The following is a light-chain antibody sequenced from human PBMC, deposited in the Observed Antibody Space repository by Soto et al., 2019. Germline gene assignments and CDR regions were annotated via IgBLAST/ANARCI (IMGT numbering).Light chain of an antibody. J-gene: IGKJ3*01. CDR2: AAS. V-gene: IGKV1-12*01. CDR1: QDINRW. Sequence: DIQMTQSPSSVSASVGDRVTITCRASQDINRWLGWYQQKPGKPPKLLIYAASSLQSGVPSRFSGSASGTDFTLTISSLQPEYFATYYCQQADSLPFTFGPGTKVHI. CDR3: QQADSLPFT.